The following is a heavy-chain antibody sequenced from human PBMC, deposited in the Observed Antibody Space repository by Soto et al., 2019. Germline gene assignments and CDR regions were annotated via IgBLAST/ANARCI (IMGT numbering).Heavy chain of an antibody. V-gene: IGHV3-23*01. CDR3: ATVHNTSRSFDY. J-gene: IGHJ4*02. D-gene: IGHD1-20*01. CDR2: TGISGRTT. Sequence: GGSLRLSCAASGFSVTTYAMSWVRQAPGKGLEWVSTTGISGRTTYYADSVKGRFTVSRDDSKNTLHLQMSSLRAEDTAVYYCATVHNTSRSFDYWGQGTLVTVSS. CDR1: GFSVTTYA.